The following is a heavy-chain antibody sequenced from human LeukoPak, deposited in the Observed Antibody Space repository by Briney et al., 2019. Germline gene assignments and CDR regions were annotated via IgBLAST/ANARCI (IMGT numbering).Heavy chain of an antibody. Sequence: GGSLRLSCAAFGFTFSSYAMSWVRQAPGKGLEWVSSLRGNGGSTEYVDSVRGRFVISRDNSRNTLYLQMNSLRAEDTAVYYCAKSVTAAGTYAFDIWGQGTVVTVSS. CDR1: GFTFSSYA. J-gene: IGHJ3*02. CDR3: AKSVTAAGTYAFDI. D-gene: IGHD6-13*01. V-gene: IGHV3-23*01. CDR2: LRGNGGST.